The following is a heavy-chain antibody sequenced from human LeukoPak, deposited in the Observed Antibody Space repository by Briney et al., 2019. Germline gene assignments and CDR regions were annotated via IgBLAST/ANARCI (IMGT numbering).Heavy chain of an antibody. V-gene: IGHV3-43D*03. D-gene: IGHD3-22*01. CDR1: GFTFDDYA. Sequence: GGSLRHSCAASGFTFDDYAMHWVRQAPGKGLEWVSLISWDGGSTYYADSVKGRFTISRDNSKNSLYLQMNSLRAEDTALYYCAKDSYYDSSGYPDYWGQGTLVTVSS. J-gene: IGHJ4*02. CDR2: ISWDGGST. CDR3: AKDSYYDSSGYPDY.